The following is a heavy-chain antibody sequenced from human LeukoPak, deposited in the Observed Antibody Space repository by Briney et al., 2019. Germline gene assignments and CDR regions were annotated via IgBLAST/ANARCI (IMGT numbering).Heavy chain of an antibody. J-gene: IGHJ3*02. D-gene: IGHD3-10*01. CDR1: GGSISSYY. Sequence: PSETLSLTCTVSGGSISSYYWSWIRQPPGKGLEWIGYIYYSGSTNYNPSLKSRVTISVDTSKNQFSLKLSSVTAAGTAVYYCARDAPYYYGSGSYDPSAFDIWGQGTMVTVSS. V-gene: IGHV4-59*01. CDR2: IYYSGST. CDR3: ARDAPYYYGSGSYDPSAFDI.